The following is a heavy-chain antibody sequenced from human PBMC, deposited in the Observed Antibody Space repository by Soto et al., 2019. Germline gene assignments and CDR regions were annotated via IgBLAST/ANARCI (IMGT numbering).Heavy chain of an antibody. J-gene: IGHJ4*02. CDR1: GFTFSSYW. D-gene: IGHD3-22*01. Sequence: EVQLVESGGGLVQPGGSLRLSCAASGFTFSSYWMHWVRQAPGKGLVWVSRINSDGSRTSYADSAKGRFTISRDNAKNTLYLQRNSLRAEDTAVYYCARGDGDYYDGNGYLGRHWGQGTLVTVSS. CDR3: ARGDGDYYDGNGYLGRH. CDR2: INSDGSRT. V-gene: IGHV3-74*01.